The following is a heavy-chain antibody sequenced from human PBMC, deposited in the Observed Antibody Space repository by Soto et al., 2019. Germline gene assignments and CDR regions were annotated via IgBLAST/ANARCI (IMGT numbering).Heavy chain of an antibody. V-gene: IGHV3-23*01. J-gene: IGHJ4*02. D-gene: IGHD6-13*01. CDR2: ISGSGGTT. CDR1: WFNFISNG. CDR3: AKYSSRPLDY. Sequence: GGSLRLPYAASWFNFISNGMSWVRQAPVKGLEWVSAISGSGGTTYYADSVKGRFTISRDNSKNTLYLQMNSLRAEDTAVYYCAKYSSRPLDYWGQGTLVTVSS.